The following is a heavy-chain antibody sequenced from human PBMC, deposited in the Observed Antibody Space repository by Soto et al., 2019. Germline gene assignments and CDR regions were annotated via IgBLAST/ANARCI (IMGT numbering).Heavy chain of an antibody. Sequence: PGGSLRLSCAASGFTFNSYGMHWVRQGPGNGLEWVAFISYDSTKTYYADSVKGRFTISRDNSNSALYVQMNSLTGEDTAVYYCARTRSAWSDFHYYSLDVWGQCTTVTVSS. CDR1: GFTFNSYG. J-gene: IGHJ6*02. D-gene: IGHD1-26*01. CDR3: ARTRSAWSDFHYYSLDV. CDR2: ISYDSTKT. V-gene: IGHV3-30*03.